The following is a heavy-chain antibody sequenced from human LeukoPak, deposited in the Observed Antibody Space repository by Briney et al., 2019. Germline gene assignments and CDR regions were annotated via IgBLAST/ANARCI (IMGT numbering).Heavy chain of an antibody. D-gene: IGHD6-13*01. J-gene: IGHJ4*02. CDR2: IWYDGSDK. V-gene: IGHV3-33*08. Sequence: GGSLRLSCAASGFTFSTYTMTWVRQAPGKGLEWVAAIWYDGSDKYYADSVKGRFTISRDNSKNTLYLQMNSLRAEDTAVYYCARDWAGMTAPGPFDYWGQGTLVTVSS. CDR3: ARDWAGMTAPGPFDY. CDR1: GFTFSTYT.